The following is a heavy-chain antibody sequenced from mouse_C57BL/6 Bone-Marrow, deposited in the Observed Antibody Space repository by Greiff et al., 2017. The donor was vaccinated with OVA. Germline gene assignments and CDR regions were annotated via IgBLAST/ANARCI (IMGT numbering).Heavy chain of an antibody. CDR1: GFSLTSYG. CDR3: AKNEIYDGYFSFDY. J-gene: IGHJ2*01. Sequence: VQLQQSGPGLVQPSQSLSITCTVSGFSLTSYGVHWVRQSPGKGLEWLGVIWRGGSTDYNAAFMSRLSITKDNSKSQVFFKMNSLQADDTAIYDCAKNEIYDGYFSFDYWGQGTTLTVSS. CDR2: IWRGGST. V-gene: IGHV2-5*01. D-gene: IGHD2-3*01.